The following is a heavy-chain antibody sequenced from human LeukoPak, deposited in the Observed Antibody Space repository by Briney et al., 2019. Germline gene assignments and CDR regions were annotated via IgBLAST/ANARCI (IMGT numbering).Heavy chain of an antibody. D-gene: IGHD1-26*01. CDR1: GFSFSDHY. CDR2: TKNKANSYTT. V-gene: IGHV3-72*01. J-gene: IGHJ4*02. CDR3: TRTSYSGSFYDN. Sequence: PGGSLSLSCAASGFSFSDHYMDWVRQAPGKGLEWVGRTKNKANSYTTEYAASVKGRFTISRDDSRNSLYLQMDSLKTEDTAVYYCTRTSYSGSFYDNWGQGTLVTVSS.